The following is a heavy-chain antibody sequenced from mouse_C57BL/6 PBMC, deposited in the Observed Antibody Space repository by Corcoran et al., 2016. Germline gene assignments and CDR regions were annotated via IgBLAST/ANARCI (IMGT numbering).Heavy chain of an antibody. CDR2: IFPGSGNT. V-gene: IGHV1-76*01. D-gene: IGHD3-1*01. CDR1: GYTFTDYY. J-gene: IGHJ1*03. Sequence: QVQLTQSGAELVKPGASVKLSCKASGYTFTDYYINWVKQRPGQGLEWIARIFPGSGNTYYNEKFKGKATLTAEKSPSTAYMQLSSLTSADSAVYFCARRGLRSYWYFDVWGTGTTVTVSP. CDR3: ARRGLRSYWYFDV.